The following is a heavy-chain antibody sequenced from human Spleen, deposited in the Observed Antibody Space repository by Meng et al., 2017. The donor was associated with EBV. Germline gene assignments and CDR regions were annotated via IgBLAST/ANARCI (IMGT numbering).Heavy chain of an antibody. D-gene: IGHD4-17*01. J-gene: IGHJ1*01. CDR2: INTNTGNP. Sequence: QVILVQSGSELEKPGASVKVSCKVSGYTFTTYAIHWVRQAPGQGLEWMGWINTNTGNPTYAQDFTGRFVFSLDTSVSTAYLQIDSLKTDDTAVYYCARDWGSGDHAPGRFWGQGTLVTVSS. V-gene: IGHV7-4-1*01. CDR3: ARDWGSGDHAPGRF. CDR1: GYTFTTYA.